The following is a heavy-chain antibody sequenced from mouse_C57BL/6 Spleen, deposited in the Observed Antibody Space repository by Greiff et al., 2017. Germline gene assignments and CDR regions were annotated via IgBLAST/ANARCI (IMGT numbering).Heavy chain of an antibody. V-gene: IGHV1-9*01. D-gene: IGHD2-3*01. CDR3: AREYGNGYYRFAY. J-gene: IGHJ3*01. Sequence: QVQLKASGAELMKPGASVKLSCKATGYTFTGYWIEWVKQRPGHGLEWIGEILPGSGSTNYNEKFKGKATFTADTSSNPAYLQLSSLTTEDSAIYYCAREYGNGYYRFAYWGQGTLVTVSA. CDR1: GYTFTGYW. CDR2: ILPGSGST.